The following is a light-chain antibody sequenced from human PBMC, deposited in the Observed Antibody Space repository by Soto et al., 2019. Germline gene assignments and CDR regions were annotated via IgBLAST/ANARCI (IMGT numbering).Light chain of an antibody. J-gene: IGKJ2*01. V-gene: IGKV3-11*01. CDR3: QQRSNWPPYT. CDR1: QSVSSY. CDR2: DAS. Sequence: EIVLTQSPATLSLSPGDRATLSCSASQSVSSYLAWYQQKPGQAPRLLIYDASNMATGIPARFSGSGSGTDFTLSISSLEPEDFEVYYCQQRSNWPPYTFGHGTKLEPK.